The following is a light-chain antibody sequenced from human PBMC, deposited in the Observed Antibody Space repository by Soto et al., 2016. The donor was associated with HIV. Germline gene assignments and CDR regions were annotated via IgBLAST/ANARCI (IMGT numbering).Light chain of an antibody. CDR1: KLGNKY. CDR3: QAWDKWQAV. CDR2: QDN. Sequence: SIELTQPPSMSVSPGQTANITCSGDKLGNKYACWYQQKAGQSPVLVIYQDNKRPSGTPERLSGSNSGNTATLTISGTQAMDEADYYCQAWDKWQAVFGGGTKLTVL. V-gene: IGLV3-1*01. J-gene: IGLJ2*01.